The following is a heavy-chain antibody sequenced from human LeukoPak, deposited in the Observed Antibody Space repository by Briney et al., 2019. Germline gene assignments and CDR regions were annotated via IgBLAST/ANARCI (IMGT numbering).Heavy chain of an antibody. CDR2: IYYSGST. J-gene: IGHJ4*02. CDR3: ASRSSIWSGYQDTLYYFDS. Sequence: TSETLSLTCTVSGGSISSYYWSWIRQPPGKRLEWIGHIYYSGSTNYNPSLKSRVTISVDTSKNQFSLKLSSVTAADTAVYYCASRSSIWSGYQDTLYYFDSWGQGTLVTVSS. D-gene: IGHD3-3*01. V-gene: IGHV4-59*01. CDR1: GGSISSYY.